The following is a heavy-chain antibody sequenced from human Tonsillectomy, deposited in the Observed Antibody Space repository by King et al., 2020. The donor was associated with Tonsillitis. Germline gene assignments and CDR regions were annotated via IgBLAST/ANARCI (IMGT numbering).Heavy chain of an antibody. CDR2: IYYTGGT. Sequence: QLQESGPGLVKPSETLSLTCTVSGGCISSNSYYWGWIRQPPGKGLEWIGNIYYTGGTYYNSSLKSRVTISVDTSKNQFSLKLTSVTAADTAIYYCARHVRLVWSPRTVGPPHYWGQGTLVTVSS. CDR1: GGCISSNSYY. V-gene: IGHV4-39*01. D-gene: IGHD3-3*01. J-gene: IGHJ4*02. CDR3: ARHVRLVWSPRTVGPPHY.